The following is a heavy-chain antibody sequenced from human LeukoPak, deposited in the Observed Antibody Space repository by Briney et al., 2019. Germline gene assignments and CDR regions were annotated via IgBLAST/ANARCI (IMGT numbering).Heavy chain of an antibody. CDR2: IYYSGST. J-gene: IGHJ3*02. V-gene: IGHV4-59*12. CDR3: ARDLGGYYYGAFDI. Sequence: SETLSLTCTVSGGSISSYYWSWIRQPPGKGLEWIGYIYYSGSTYYNPSLKSRVTISVDRSKNQFSLKLSSVTAADTAVYYCARDLGGYYYGAFDIWGQGTMVTVSS. CDR1: GGSISSYY. D-gene: IGHD3-22*01.